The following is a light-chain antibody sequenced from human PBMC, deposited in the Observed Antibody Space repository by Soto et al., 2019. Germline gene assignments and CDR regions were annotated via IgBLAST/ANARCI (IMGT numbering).Light chain of an antibody. Sequence: DIQITQSPSSLSASVGDRVTITCQASQHISNNLNWHQQKPGKATKLLIYDASNLETGVPSRFGGGGSGTDFTFTISSMQAEYIETYDCQQSDNLPLTFGGGNKVEIK. J-gene: IGKJ4*02. V-gene: IGKV1-33*01. CDR3: QQSDNLPLT. CDR1: QHISNN. CDR2: DAS.